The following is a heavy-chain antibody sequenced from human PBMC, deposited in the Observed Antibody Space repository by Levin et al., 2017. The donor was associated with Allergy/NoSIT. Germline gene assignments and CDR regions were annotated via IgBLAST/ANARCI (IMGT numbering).Heavy chain of an antibody. D-gene: IGHD2-2*01. V-gene: IGHV4-39*01. Sequence: RPSETLSLTCTVSGASTGSGGFYWGWIRQPPGKGLEWIASIYYSGATYYNPSLKTRVTISADTSKNQFSLKLTSVTAADTAVYYCARRFPASSKWDFDYWGQGTLVSVSS. CDR2: IYYSGAT. CDR3: ARRFPASSKWDFDY. CDR1: GASTGSGGFY. J-gene: IGHJ4*02.